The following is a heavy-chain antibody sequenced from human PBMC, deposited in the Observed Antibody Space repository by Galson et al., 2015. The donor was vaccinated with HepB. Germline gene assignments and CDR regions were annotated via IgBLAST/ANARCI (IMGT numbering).Heavy chain of an antibody. V-gene: IGHV1-8*01. CDR2: MNPNSGNT. J-gene: IGHJ6*02. CDR1: GYTFTRYD. CDR3: ARDLIVVVPAASQAYYYYYGMDV. D-gene: IGHD2-2*01. Sequence: SVKVSCKASGYTFTRYDINWVRQATGQGLEWMGWMNPNSGNTGYAQKFQGRVTMTRNTSISTAYMELSSLRSEDTAVYYCARDLIVVVPAASQAYYYYYGMDVWGQGTTVTVSS.